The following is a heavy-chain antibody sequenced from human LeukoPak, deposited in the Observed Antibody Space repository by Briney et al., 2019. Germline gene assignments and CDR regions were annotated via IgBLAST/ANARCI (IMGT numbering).Heavy chain of an antibody. CDR1: GYTFTSYY. D-gene: IGHD3-3*01. Sequence: ASVKVSCKASGYTFTSYYMHWVRQAPGQGLEWMGIINPSGGSTSYAQKFQGRVTMTRDMSTSTVYMELSSLRSEDTAVYYCARDSLVDYDFWSGSFDYWGQGTLVTVSS. J-gene: IGHJ4*02. V-gene: IGHV1-46*01. CDR2: INPSGGST. CDR3: ARDSLVDYDFWSGSFDY.